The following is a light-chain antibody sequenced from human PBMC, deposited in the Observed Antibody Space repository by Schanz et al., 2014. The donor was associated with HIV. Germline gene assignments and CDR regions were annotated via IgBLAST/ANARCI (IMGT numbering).Light chain of an antibody. CDR3: SSYTSSSTLV. CDR2: EVT. V-gene: IGLV2-14*02. Sequence: QSALAQPASVSGSPGQSITISCTGTRNDVGTYNLVSWYQQHPGKAPQLMIYEVTKRPSGVSDRFSGSKSDNTASLTISGLQAEDEADYYCSSYTSSSTLVFGGGTQLTVL. J-gene: IGLJ3*02. CDR1: RNDVGTYNL.